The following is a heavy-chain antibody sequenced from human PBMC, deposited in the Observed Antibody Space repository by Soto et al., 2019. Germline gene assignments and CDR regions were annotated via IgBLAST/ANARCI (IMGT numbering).Heavy chain of an antibody. CDR3: AKGRGGSGSLTPRVDF. V-gene: IGHV3-23*01. Sequence: EVQLLESGGGLVQPGGSLRLSCAASGFTFINYAMTWVRQAPGKGLEWVSAISGGGDTTSYADSVKGRFTVSRDGSKNTLYLQMSSLRAEDTALYYCAKGRGGSGSLTPRVDFWCQGTLVTVSS. D-gene: IGHD3-10*01. J-gene: IGHJ4*02. CDR2: ISGGGDTT. CDR1: GFTFINYA.